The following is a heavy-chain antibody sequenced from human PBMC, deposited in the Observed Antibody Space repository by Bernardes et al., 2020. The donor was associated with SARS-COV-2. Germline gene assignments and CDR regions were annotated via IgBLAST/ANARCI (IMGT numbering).Heavy chain of an antibody. Sequence: SETLSLTCTVSGGSISSYYWSWIRQPPGKGLEWIGYIYYSGSTNYNPSLKSRVTISVDTSKNQFSLKLSSVTAADTAVYYCARGGDRGLFDYWGQGTLVTVSS. V-gene: IGHV4-59*08. CDR2: IYYSGST. CDR3: ARGGDRGLFDY. CDR1: GGSISSYY. D-gene: IGHD3-10*01. J-gene: IGHJ4*02.